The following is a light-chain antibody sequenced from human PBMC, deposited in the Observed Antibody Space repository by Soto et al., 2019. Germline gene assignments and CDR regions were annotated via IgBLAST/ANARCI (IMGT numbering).Light chain of an antibody. CDR2: GNN. CDR3: QSYDSSLSAF. J-gene: IGLJ1*01. Sequence: QSVLTQPPSVSGAPGQRVTISCTGSSSNIGAGFDVHWYQHLPGTAPKLLIYGNNNRPSGVPDRFSGSKSGTSASLAITGLQAEDEADYYCQSYDSSLSAFFGTGTKVTVL. CDR1: SSNIGAGFD. V-gene: IGLV1-40*01.